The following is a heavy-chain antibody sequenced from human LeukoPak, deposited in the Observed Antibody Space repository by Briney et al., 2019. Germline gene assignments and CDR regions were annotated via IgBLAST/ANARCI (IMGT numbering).Heavy chain of an antibody. CDR3: ARESVLFVRGSLGY. J-gene: IGHJ4*02. D-gene: IGHD2/OR15-2a*01. CDR1: GGSISSSSYY. V-gene: IGHV4-39*07. CDR2: IYYSGST. Sequence: SETLSLTCTVSGGSISSSSYYWGWIRQPPGKGLEGIGSIYYSGSTYYNPSLKSRVTISVDTSKNQFSLKLSSVTAADTAVYYCARESVLFVRGSLGYWGQGTLVTVSS.